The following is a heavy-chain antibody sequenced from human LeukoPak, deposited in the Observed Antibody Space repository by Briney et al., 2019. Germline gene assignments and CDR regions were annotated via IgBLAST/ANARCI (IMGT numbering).Heavy chain of an antibody. CDR1: GFTFSSYE. D-gene: IGHD3-10*01. J-gene: IGHJ4*02. Sequence: GGSLSLSCAASGFTFSSYEMNWVRQAPGKGLEWVSYISGSGSTRYYADSVKGRFTITRDNAKNSLFLQMNSLRAEDTAVYYCARGDGAGHYWGQGTLVTVSS. CDR2: ISGSGSTR. V-gene: IGHV3-48*03. CDR3: ARGDGAGHY.